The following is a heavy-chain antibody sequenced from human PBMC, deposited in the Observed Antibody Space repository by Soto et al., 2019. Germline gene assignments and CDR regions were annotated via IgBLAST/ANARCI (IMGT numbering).Heavy chain of an antibody. CDR3: AAPSGPTEGNDAFDI. J-gene: IGHJ3*02. CDR2: INPGGGRT. CDR1: GYIFSSHC. V-gene: IGHV1-46*01. Sequence: GASVKVSCKASGYIFSSHCIYWVRQAPGQGLQWMGIINPGGGRTAYAQKLQGRVTLTRDMSTSTVYMELTSLKTEDTAVYYCAAPSGPTEGNDAFDIWGQGTMVTVSS. D-gene: IGHD4-17*01.